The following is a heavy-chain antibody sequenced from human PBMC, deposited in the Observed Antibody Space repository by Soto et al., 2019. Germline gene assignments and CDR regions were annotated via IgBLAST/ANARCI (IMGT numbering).Heavy chain of an antibody. D-gene: IGHD3-16*02. V-gene: IGHV4-39*01. Sequence: PSETLSLTCTVSNDSISSSRHYWAWIRQAPGKGLEWIGTIFYTGTTYYNPSLASRVTLSVDTSKNQISLILNSAAVADSAIYFFARHWPTPYRPFYYFGLDVWGQGTTVTVSS. CDR1: NDSISSSRHY. CDR3: ARHWPTPYRPFYYFGLDV. J-gene: IGHJ6*02. CDR2: IFYTGTT.